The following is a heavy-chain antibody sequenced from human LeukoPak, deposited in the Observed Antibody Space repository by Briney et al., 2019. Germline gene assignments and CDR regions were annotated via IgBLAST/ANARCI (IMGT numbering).Heavy chain of an antibody. Sequence: GGSLRLSCADPGFTSSGNDMSWVRQAPGKRLEWVSCMSIRDDSTYYADSVKGRFTISRDNSENTLYPQMNSLRAEDTAVYYCAKGGWLEYWGQGTLVTVSS. CDR1: GFTSSGND. D-gene: IGHD6-19*01. CDR2: MSIRDDST. V-gene: IGHV3-23*01. J-gene: IGHJ4*02. CDR3: AKGGWLEY.